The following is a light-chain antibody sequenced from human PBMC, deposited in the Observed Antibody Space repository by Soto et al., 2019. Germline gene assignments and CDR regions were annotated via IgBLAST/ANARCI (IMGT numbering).Light chain of an antibody. CDR2: GAS. V-gene: IGKV3-20*01. Sequence: EIVLTQSPGTLSLSPGERAPLSCRARQTVTRNYLAWHQQKPGQTPRLLVYGASSRATGIPDRFSGSGSGTDFTLTISRLEPEDFAVYYCQQYGSSRTWTFGQGTKVDIK. CDR1: QTVTRNY. J-gene: IGKJ1*01. CDR3: QQYGSSRTWT.